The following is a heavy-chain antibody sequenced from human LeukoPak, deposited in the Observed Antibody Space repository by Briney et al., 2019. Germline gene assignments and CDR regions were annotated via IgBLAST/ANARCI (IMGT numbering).Heavy chain of an antibody. J-gene: IGHJ4*02. CDR1: GFTFSTYR. V-gene: IGHV3-21*01. D-gene: IGHD3-22*01. Sequence: GGPLRLSCAASGFTFSTYRMNWVRQAPGKGLEWVSSISSSTSYIYYADSVKGRFTISRDNAKNSLYLQMNSLRAEDTAMYYCARGPSLYYYDSSGYPYYFDYWGQGTLVTVSS. CDR2: ISSSTSYI. CDR3: ARGPSLYYYDSSGYPYYFDY.